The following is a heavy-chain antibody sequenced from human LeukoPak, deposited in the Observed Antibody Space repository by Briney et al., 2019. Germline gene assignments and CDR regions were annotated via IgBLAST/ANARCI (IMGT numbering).Heavy chain of an antibody. V-gene: IGHV3-33*03. CDR2: IWYDGSNE. D-gene: IGHD6-13*01. CDR3: AKSGVRAAADTNAFDI. Sequence: PGRSLRLSCAASGFTFRSYGMNWVRQAPGKGLEWVAVIWYDGSNENYADSVKGRFTISRDNSKNTLYLQMNSLRVEDTAVYYCAKSGVRAAADTNAFDIWGQGTMVTVSS. CDR1: GFTFRSYG. J-gene: IGHJ3*02.